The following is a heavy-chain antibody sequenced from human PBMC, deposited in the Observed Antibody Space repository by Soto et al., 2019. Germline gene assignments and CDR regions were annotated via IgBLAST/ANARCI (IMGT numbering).Heavy chain of an antibody. CDR3: ARTMVYYYGSGSYRALDY. CDR1: SGSISSSNW. V-gene: IGHV4-4*02. CDR2: IYHSGST. Sequence: SETLSLTCAVSSGSISSSNWWSWVRQPPGKGLEWIGEIYHSGSTNYNPSLKSRATISVDKSKNQFSLKLSSVTAADTAVYYCARTMVYYYGSGSYRALDYWGQGTLVTVSS. J-gene: IGHJ4*02. D-gene: IGHD3-10*01.